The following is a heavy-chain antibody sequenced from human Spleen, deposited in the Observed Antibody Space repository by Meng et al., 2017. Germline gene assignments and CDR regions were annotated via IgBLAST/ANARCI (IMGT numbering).Heavy chain of an antibody. CDR1: GGSISGYY. V-gene: IGHV4-34*01. D-gene: IGHD4-11*01. CDR3: ARGPRITVAGGWFDP. J-gene: IGHJ5*02. CDR2: INHSGST. Sequence: PLPEAGPGLVKPSETLSLTCAVYGGSISGYYWTWIRQPPGKGLEWIGEINHSGSTTYNPSLKSRVTISVDTSKNQFSLKLNSVTAADTAVYYCARGPRITVAGGWFDPWGQGTLVTVSS.